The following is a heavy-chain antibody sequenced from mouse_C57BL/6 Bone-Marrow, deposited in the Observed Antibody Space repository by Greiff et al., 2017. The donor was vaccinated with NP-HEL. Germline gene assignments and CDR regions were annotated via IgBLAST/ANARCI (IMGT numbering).Heavy chain of an antibody. CDR2: IYPRSGNT. CDR1: GYTFTSYG. J-gene: IGHJ2*01. D-gene: IGHD1-1*01. V-gene: IGHV1-81*01. CDR3: ARDNYGSSYWGY. Sequence: QVQLQQSGAELARPGASVKLSCKASGYTFTSYGIRWVKQRTGQGLEWIGEIYPRSGNTYYNEKFKGKATLTAAKSYITAYMELRRLTSEDSAVYICARDNYGSSYWGYWGQGTTLTVSS.